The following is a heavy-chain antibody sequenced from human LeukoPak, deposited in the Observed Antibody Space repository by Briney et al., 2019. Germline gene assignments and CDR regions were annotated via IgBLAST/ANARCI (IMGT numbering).Heavy chain of an antibody. CDR1: GFTFSSYW. CDR2: IISDGSST. J-gene: IGHJ5*02. CDR3: ARDLVPAAIFYWFDP. V-gene: IGHV3-74*01. D-gene: IGHD2-2*01. Sequence: GSLRLSCAASGFTFSSYWMHWVRQAPGKGLVWVSRIISDGSSTSYADSVKGRFTISRDNAKNTLYLQMNSLRAEDTAVYYCARDLVPAAIFYWFDPWGQGTLVTVSS.